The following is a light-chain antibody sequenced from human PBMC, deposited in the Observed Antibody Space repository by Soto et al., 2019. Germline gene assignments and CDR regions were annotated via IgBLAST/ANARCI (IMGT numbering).Light chain of an antibody. J-gene: IGKJ1*01. CDR2: AAS. CDR3: QHYNNWPPWT. V-gene: IGKV3-15*01. CDR1: QSVRNN. Sequence: ETLMTQSPATLSVSPGERATLSCRASQSVRNNLAWYQQKPGQAPRLLIYAASTRATGVPARFSGSGSGTDFTLTISSLQSEDFAVYYCQHYNNWPPWTFGQGIKVEIK.